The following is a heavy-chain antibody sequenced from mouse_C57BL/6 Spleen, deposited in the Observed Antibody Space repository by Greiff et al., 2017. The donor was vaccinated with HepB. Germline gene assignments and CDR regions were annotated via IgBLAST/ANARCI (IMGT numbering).Heavy chain of an antibody. Sequence: EVQLQESGGGLVKPGGSLKLSCAASGFTFSDYGMHWVRQAPEKGLEWVAYISSGSSTIYYADTVKGRFTISRDNAKNTLFLQMTSLRSDDTAMYYCARPYYDYDYWYFDVWGTGTTVTVSS. D-gene: IGHD2-4*01. CDR3: ARPYYDYDYWYFDV. V-gene: IGHV5-17*01. CDR1: GFTFSDYG. CDR2: ISSGSSTI. J-gene: IGHJ1*03.